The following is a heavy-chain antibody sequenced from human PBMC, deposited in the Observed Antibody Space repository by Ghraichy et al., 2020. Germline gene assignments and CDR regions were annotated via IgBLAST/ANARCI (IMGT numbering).Heavy chain of an antibody. CDR3: ARGEYQLSNYYYYGMDV. V-gene: IGHV1-46*01. CDR1: GYTFTSYY. CDR2: INPSGGST. J-gene: IGHJ6*02. D-gene: IGHD2-2*01. Sequence: ASVKVSCKASGYTFTSYYMHWVRQAPGQGLEWMGIINPSGGSTSYAQKFQGRVTMTRDTSTSTVYMELSSLRSEDTAVYYCARGEYQLSNYYYYGMDVWGQGTTVTVSS.